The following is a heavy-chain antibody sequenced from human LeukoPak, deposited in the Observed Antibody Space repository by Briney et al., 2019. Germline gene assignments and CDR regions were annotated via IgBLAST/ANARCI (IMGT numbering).Heavy chain of an antibody. D-gene: IGHD3-3*01. CDR1: GFTFSSYW. CDR2: IKQDGSEK. CDR3: ARDMSYYDFWSGYYTAEYFQH. V-gene: IGHV3-7*01. J-gene: IGHJ1*01. Sequence: PGGSLRLSCAASGFTFSSYWMSWVRQAPGKGLEWVANIKQDGSEKYYVDSVKGRFTISRDNAKNSLYLQMNSLRAEDTAVYYCARDMSYYDFWSGYYTAEYFQHWGQGTLVTVSS.